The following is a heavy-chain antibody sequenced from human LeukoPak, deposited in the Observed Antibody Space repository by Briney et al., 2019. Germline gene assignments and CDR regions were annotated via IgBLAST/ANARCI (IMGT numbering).Heavy chain of an antibody. V-gene: IGHV3-53*01. CDR3: ARIVGSSSGWYNFDY. CDR2: IYSGGNT. CDR1: GFIASTNY. D-gene: IGHD6-19*01. Sequence: GGSLRLSCAASGFIASTNYMSWVRQAPGEGLERGSVIYSGGNTVYADSVKGRFTISRDNSKNMVYLQMNSLRAEDTAVYYCARIVGSSSGWYNFDYWGQGALVTVSS. J-gene: IGHJ4*02.